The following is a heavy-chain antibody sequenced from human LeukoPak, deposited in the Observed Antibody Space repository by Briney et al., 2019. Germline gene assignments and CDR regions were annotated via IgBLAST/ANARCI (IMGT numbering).Heavy chain of an antibody. D-gene: IGHD3-10*01. J-gene: IGHJ4*02. Sequence: PSETLSLTCAVYGGSFSGYYWSWIRQPPGKGLEWIGEINHSGSTNYNPSLKSRVTISVDTSKNQFSLKLSSVTAADTAVYYCARGYYYGSGSYYLGVDYWGQGTLVTVSS. CDR3: ARGYYYGSGSYYLGVDY. CDR2: INHSGST. V-gene: IGHV4-34*01. CDR1: GGSFSGYY.